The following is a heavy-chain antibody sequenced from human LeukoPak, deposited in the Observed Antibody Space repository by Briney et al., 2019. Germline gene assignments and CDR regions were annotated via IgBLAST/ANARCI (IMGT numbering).Heavy chain of an antibody. J-gene: IGHJ4*02. CDR3: ARDSSYYDILTGYLPSGYFDY. CDR2: IYTSGST. Sequence: SETLSLTCTVSGGSISSYYWSWIQQPAGKGLEWIGRIYTSGSTNYNPSLKSRVTMSVDTSKNQFSLKLSSVTAADTAVYYCARDSSYYDILTGYLPSGYFDYWGQGTLVTVSS. CDR1: GGSISSYY. V-gene: IGHV4-4*07. D-gene: IGHD3-9*01.